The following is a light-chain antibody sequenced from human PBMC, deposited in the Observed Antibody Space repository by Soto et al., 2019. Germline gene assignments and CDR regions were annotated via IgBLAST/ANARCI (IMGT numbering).Light chain of an antibody. Sequence: QSVLTQPPSVSGAPGQRVTISCTGAGSKIGAGYDVHWYQQLPGTAPKLLIYGNSNRPSGVPDRFSGSKSGTSASLAITGLQAEDEADYYCQSYDSSLSGSVFGGGTKVTVL. CDR1: GSKIGAGYD. CDR3: QSYDSSLSGSV. J-gene: IGLJ2*01. CDR2: GNS. V-gene: IGLV1-40*01.